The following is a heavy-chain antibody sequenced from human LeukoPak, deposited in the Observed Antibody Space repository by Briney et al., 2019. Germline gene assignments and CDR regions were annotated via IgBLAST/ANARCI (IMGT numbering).Heavy chain of an antibody. D-gene: IGHD2-15*01. CDR2: ISGNGGST. CDR1: GFTFSSYA. CDR3: AKDLGYCSGGSCYSNSYYYCMDV. J-gene: IGHJ6*02. Sequence: GASLRLSCAASGFTFSSYAMSWVRQAPGKGLEWVSAISGNGGSTYYADSVKGRFTISRDNYKNTLYLQMNSLRAEDTAVYYCAKDLGYCSGGSCYSNSYYYCMDVWGQGTTVTVSS. V-gene: IGHV3-23*01.